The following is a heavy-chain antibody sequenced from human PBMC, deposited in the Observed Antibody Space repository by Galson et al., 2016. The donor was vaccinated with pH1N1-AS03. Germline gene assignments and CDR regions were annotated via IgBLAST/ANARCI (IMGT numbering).Heavy chain of an antibody. CDR2: IYPCNSDT. V-gene: IGHV5-51*03. CDR3: VRRSNSSSWMGAFEI. J-gene: IGHJ3*02. Sequence: QSGADVKKPGDSLKISCKGSGYYFSSYWVGWVRQKPGKGLEYMGIIYPCNSDTRYSRSFQAHVTISADKSINTAYLQWSSLTASDTDMYYCVRRSNSSSWMGAFEIWGLGTMVTVSS. CDR1: GYYFSSYW. D-gene: IGHD6-13*01.